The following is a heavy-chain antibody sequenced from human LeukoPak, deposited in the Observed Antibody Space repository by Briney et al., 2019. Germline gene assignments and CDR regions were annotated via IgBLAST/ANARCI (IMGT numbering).Heavy chain of an antibody. CDR1: GYTFTNYG. J-gene: IGHJ5*02. D-gene: IGHD4-17*01. Sequence: ASVKVSCKVSGYTFTNYGISWVRQAPGQGLEWMGWISVYNGNTNYAQKLQGRVTMTTDTSTSTAYMELRSLRSDDTAVYYCAREWGTLGDYDWFDPWGQGTLVTVSS. CDR2: ISVYNGNT. V-gene: IGHV1-18*01. CDR3: AREWGTLGDYDWFDP.